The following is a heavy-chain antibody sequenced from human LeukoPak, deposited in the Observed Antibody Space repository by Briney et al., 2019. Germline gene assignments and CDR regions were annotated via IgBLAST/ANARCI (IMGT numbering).Heavy chain of an antibody. D-gene: IGHD2-2*02. CDR1: GFTFSSYA. V-gene: IGHV3-23*01. Sequence: GGSLRLSCAASGFTFSSYAMSWVRQAPGKGLEWGSAISGSGGSTYYADPVKGRFTISRDNSKNTLYLQMNSLRAEDTAVYYCAKVLVPAAISPYYYYGMDVWGQGTTVTVSS. J-gene: IGHJ6*02. CDR3: AKVLVPAAISPYYYYGMDV. CDR2: ISGSGGST.